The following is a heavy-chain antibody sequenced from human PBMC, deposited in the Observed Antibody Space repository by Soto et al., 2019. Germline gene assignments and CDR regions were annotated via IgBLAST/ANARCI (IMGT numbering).Heavy chain of an antibody. D-gene: IGHD6-13*01. CDR2: IYYSGST. J-gene: IGHJ5*02. V-gene: IGHV4-59*01. CDR3: ARDKAAAGTMEWWFDP. Sequence: PSETLSLTCTVSGASISSYCGSWIRQPPGKGLEWIGYIYYSGSTNYNPSHKSRVTISVDTSKNQFSLKLSSVTAADTAVYYCARDKAAAGTMEWWFDPWGQGTLVTVSS. CDR1: GASISSYC.